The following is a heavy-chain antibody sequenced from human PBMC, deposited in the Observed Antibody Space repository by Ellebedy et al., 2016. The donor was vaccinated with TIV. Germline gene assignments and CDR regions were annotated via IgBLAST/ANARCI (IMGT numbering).Heavy chain of an antibody. J-gene: IGHJ4*02. Sequence: GGSLRLSCAASGFTFSSYGMYWVRQAPGKGLEWVAVISYDGSNKYYADSVKGRFTISRANSKNTLYLQMNSLRAEDTAVYYCARVLRREYTYGLDYWGQGILVTVSS. D-gene: IGHD5-18*01. CDR3: ARVLRREYTYGLDY. V-gene: IGHV3-30*03. CDR1: GFTFSSYG. CDR2: ISYDGSNK.